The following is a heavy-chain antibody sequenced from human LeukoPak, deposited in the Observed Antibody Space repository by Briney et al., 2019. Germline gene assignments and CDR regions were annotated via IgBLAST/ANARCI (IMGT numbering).Heavy chain of an antibody. CDR3: ARGEYPLDAFDI. CDR2: ISAYNDDT. V-gene: IGHV1-18*01. D-gene: IGHD2-2*01. Sequence: GASVTVSRKATGYTFSNYGINWVRPAPAPGLAWMGWISAYNDDTNYAQKLQGRVTMTTNTATATAYMELRSLTSDDTAVYYCARGEYPLDAFDIWGQGTKVTVSS. J-gene: IGHJ3*02. CDR1: GYTFSNYG.